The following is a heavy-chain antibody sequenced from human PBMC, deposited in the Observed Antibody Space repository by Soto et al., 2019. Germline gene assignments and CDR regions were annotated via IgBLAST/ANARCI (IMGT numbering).Heavy chain of an antibody. CDR1: GFTFSDYY. V-gene: IGHV3-11*06. Sequence: GGSLRLSCAASGFTFSDYYMSWIRQAPGKGLEWVSYISSSSSYTNYADSVKGRFTISRDNAKNSLYLQMNSLRAEDTAVYYCARIDRIAAAPSYWGQGTLVTVSS. CDR2: ISSSSSYT. CDR3: ARIDRIAAAPSY. J-gene: IGHJ4*02. D-gene: IGHD6-13*01.